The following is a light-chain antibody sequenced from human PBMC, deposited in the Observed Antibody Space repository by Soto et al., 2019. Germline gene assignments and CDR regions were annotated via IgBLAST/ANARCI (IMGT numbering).Light chain of an antibody. CDR2: GAS. CDR1: QSVSNNY. J-gene: IGKJ1*01. V-gene: IGKV3-20*01. Sequence: EIVLTQSPGTLSLSPGERATLSCRASQSVSNNYLAWYQQKPGQAPRLLIYGASNWATGIPDRFSGSGSGTDFTLIISRLEPEDFAVYYCQQYGSSPWTFGQGTKVHI. CDR3: QQYGSSPWT.